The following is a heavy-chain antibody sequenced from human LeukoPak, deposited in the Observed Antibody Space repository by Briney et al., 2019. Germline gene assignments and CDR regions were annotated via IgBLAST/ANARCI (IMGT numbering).Heavy chain of an antibody. V-gene: IGHV3-11*05. J-gene: IGHJ4*02. D-gene: IGHD6-19*01. CDR3: AKGGGWYYYFDY. Sequence: GGSLRLSCAASGFTFRNYYMSWIRQAPGKGLEWVSYISSSGSYKNYADPVKGRFTISRDNAKNSLNLQMNSLRAEDTAVYYCAKGGGWYYYFDYWGQGTLVTVSS. CDR1: GFTFRNYY. CDR2: ISSSGSYK.